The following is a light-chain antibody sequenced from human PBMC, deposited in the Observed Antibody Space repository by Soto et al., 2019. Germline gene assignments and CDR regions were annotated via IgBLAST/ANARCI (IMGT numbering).Light chain of an antibody. CDR1: QSVSNS. V-gene: IGKV3-11*01. Sequence: EIVLTQSPATLSLSPGERATLSCRASQSVSNSLAWYQQKPGQAPRLLIYDASQRATGIPARFSGSGSGTDFTLTISSLEPEDFAVYYCQQRSNWPQLTFGGGTKVEIK. CDR2: DAS. CDR3: QQRSNWPQLT. J-gene: IGKJ4*01.